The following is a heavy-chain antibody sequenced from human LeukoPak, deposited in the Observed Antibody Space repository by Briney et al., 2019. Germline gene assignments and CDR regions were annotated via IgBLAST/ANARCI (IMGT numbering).Heavy chain of an antibody. CDR2: INTDGSST. D-gene: IGHD3-22*01. CDR1: GFTFRSYW. CDR3: TRFLFYYDSSGYYDYFDY. Sequence: GGSLRLSCAASGFTFRSYWMHWVRQAPGKGLVWVSRINTDGSSTNYADSVKGRFTISRDNAKNTVYLQMNSLRAEDTAVYYCTRFLFYYDSSGYYDYFDYWGQGTLVTVSS. J-gene: IGHJ4*02. V-gene: IGHV3-74*01.